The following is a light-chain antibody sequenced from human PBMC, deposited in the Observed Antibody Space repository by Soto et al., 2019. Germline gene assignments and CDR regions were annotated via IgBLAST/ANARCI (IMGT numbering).Light chain of an antibody. J-gene: IGKJ1*01. Sequence: EIVMTQSPATLSVSPGERATLSCRASQSVSSNLAWYQQKPGQAPRLLIYDVSTRATGIPARFSGSGSGTEFTLIISSLQSEDSAVYYCQQYNNWPRTFGQGTKVDIK. V-gene: IGKV3-15*01. CDR3: QQYNNWPRT. CDR1: QSVSSN. CDR2: DVS.